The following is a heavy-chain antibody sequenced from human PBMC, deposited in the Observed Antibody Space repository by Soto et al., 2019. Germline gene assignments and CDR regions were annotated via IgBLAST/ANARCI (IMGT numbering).Heavy chain of an antibody. V-gene: IGHV3-74*01. CDR1: GFTFSSYW. CDR3: ARDGGGRSWFDP. D-gene: IGHD3-16*01. CDR2: INSDGSST. Sequence: GGSLRLSCAASGFTFSSYWMHWVRQAPGKGLVWVSRINSDGSSTSYADSVKGRFTISRDNAKNSLYLQMNSLRAEDTAVYYCARDGGGRSWFDPWGQGTLVTVSS. J-gene: IGHJ5*02.